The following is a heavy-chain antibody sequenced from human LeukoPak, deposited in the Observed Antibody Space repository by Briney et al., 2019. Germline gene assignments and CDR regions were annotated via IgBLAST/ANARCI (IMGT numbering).Heavy chain of an antibody. CDR3: ARVAMTTVTNCYYYYGMDV. D-gene: IGHD4-17*01. CDR2: IYYSGST. Sequence: PSETLSLTCTVSGGSISSGGYYWSWIRQHPGKGLEWIGYIYYSGSTYYNPSLKSRVTISVDTSKNQFSLKLSSVTAADTAVYYCARVAMTTVTNCYYYYGMDVWGQGTTVTVSS. V-gene: IGHV4-31*03. CDR1: GGSISSGGYY. J-gene: IGHJ6*02.